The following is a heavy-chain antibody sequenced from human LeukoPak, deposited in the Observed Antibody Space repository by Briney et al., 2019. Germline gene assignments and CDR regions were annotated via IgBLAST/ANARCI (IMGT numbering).Heavy chain of an antibody. D-gene: IGHD2/OR15-2a*01. V-gene: IGHV3-73*01. J-gene: IGHJ4*02. Sequence: GGSLRLSCEASGFSFSGFVLSWVRRASGKGLEWVGRVRSKASNYATVFAESMEGRFTISRDDSKNTVYLHVYSLKSEDTAVYYCTRGFSDYFDYWGQGTLVTVSS. CDR2: VRSKASNYAT. CDR1: GFSFSGFV. CDR3: TRGFSDYFDY.